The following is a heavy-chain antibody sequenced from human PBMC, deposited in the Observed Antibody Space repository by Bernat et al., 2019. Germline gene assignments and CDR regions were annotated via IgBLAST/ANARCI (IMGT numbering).Heavy chain of an antibody. V-gene: IGHV4-34*01. Sequence: QVLLQQWGAGLLKPSETLSLTCAVYGGSFSGYYWSWIRQPPGKGLEWIGEINHSGSTNYNPSLKSRVTISVDTSKNKFSLKLSSVTAAATAVYYCARVRSRAQYRGSGIKSKNNYYYGMDVWGQGTTVTVSS. J-gene: IGHJ6*02. CDR3: ARVRSRAQYRGSGIKSKNNYYYGMDV. CDR1: GGSFSGYY. D-gene: IGHD3-10*01. CDR2: INHSGST.